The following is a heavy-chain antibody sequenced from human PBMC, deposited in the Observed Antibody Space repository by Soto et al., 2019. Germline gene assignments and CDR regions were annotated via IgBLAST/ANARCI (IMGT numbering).Heavy chain of an antibody. CDR1: GGSISSGGYY. V-gene: IGHV4-31*03. J-gene: IGHJ6*02. Sequence: QVQLQESGPGLVKPSQTLSLTCTVSGGSISSGGYYWSWIRQHPGKGLEWIGYIYYSGSTYYNPSLKSRVTISVDTSKNQFSLKLSSVTAADTAVYYCAREAVVVPAAMEGYYYGMDVWGQGTTVTVSS. D-gene: IGHD2-2*01. CDR3: AREAVVVPAAMEGYYYGMDV. CDR2: IYYSGST.